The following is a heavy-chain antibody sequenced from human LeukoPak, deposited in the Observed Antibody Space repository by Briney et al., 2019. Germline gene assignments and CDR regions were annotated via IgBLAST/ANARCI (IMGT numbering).Heavy chain of an antibody. D-gene: IGHD5-12*01. Sequence: PLETLSLTAAVYGGSFSGNYWSWIRPPPGLELKWLVEINHSGRTNDQQFLNSGAMITVDTTKNQFSLMRSFVSDADTAVYYCARTSRLRGVGIYYFDYWGQGTLVTVSS. CDR3: ARTSRLRGVGIYYFDY. V-gene: IGHV4-34*04. CDR2: INHSGRT. J-gene: IGHJ4*02. CDR1: GGSFSGNY.